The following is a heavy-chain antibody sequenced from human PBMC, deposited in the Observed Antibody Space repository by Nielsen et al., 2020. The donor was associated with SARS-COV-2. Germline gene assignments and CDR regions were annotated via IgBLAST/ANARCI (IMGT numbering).Heavy chain of an antibody. D-gene: IGHD3-10*01. J-gene: IGHJ6*02. V-gene: IGHV3-9*01. CDR2: ISWNSGSI. Sequence: SLKISCAASGFTFDDYATHWVRQAPGKGLEWVSGISWNSGSIGYADSVKGRFTISRDNSKNTLYLQMNSLRAEDTAVYYCAGGSGSYSYYYGMDVWGQGTTVTVSS. CDR3: AGGSGSYSYYYGMDV. CDR1: GFTFDDYA.